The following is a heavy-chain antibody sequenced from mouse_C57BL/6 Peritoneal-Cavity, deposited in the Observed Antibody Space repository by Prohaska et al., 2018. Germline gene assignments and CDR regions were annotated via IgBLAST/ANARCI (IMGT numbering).Heavy chain of an antibody. Sequence: VKLLHSVGVLVQPGGSLKLSCAASGIDFSRHWMSWVRRAPGKGLEWIREINPDSSTIKYATSLKDKFIISRDNAKNTLYLQMSKVRSEETALYYCARELGEYFDYWGQGTTLTVSS. D-gene: IGHD4-1*01. CDR2: INPDSSTI. J-gene: IGHJ2*01. CDR3: ARELGEYFDY. V-gene: IGHV4-1*01. CDR1: GIDFSRHW.